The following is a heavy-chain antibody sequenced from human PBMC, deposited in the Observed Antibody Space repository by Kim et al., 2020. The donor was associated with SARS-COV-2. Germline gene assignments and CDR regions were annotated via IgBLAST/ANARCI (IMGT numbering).Heavy chain of an antibody. CDR1: GFTFSSYG. J-gene: IGHJ4*02. CDR3: AKGGSMGIAVAGINDPEFDY. CDR2: ISYDGSNK. D-gene: IGHD6-19*01. V-gene: IGHV3-30*18. Sequence: GGSPRLSCAASGFTFSSYGMHWVRQAPGKGLEWVAVISYDGSNKYYADSVKGRFTISRDNSKNTLYLQMNSLRAEDTAVYYCAKGGSMGIAVAGINDPEFDYWGQGTLVTVSS.